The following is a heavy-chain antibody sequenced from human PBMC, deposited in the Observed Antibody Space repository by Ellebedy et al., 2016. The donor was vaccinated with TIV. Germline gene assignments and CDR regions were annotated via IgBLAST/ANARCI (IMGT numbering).Heavy chain of an antibody. V-gene: IGHV4-4*02. J-gene: IGHJ5*02. CDR2: IFHSGDT. D-gene: IGHD3-10*01. CDR3: ARWFGELLYVRWFDP. CDR1: GVSISSSTW. Sequence: GSLRLSCAVSGVSISSSTWWSWVRQSPGKGLEWIGEIFHSGDTNYNPSLKSRVTISVDYSKNRFSLRLTSVTAADTAVYYCARWFGELLYVRWFDPWGQGTLVTVSS.